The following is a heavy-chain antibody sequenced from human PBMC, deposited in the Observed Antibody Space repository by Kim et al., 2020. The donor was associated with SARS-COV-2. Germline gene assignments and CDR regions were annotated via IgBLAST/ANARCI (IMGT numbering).Heavy chain of an antibody. CDR3: ARFAGEGTTAFEF. V-gene: IGHV5-51*01. J-gene: IGHJ4*02. Sequence: YSPSFQGQVTISADKSISTAYLQWSSLKASDTAMYYCARFAGEGTTAFEFWGQGTLVTVSS. D-gene: IGHD1-1*01.